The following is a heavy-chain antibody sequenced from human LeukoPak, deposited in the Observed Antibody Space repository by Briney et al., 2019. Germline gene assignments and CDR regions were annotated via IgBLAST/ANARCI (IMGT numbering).Heavy chain of an antibody. CDR3: AREPTIPYFDY. V-gene: IGHV3-48*03. D-gene: IGHD4/OR15-4a*01. CDR1: GFTFSTYE. J-gene: IGHJ4*02. Sequence: GGSLRLSCAASGFTFSTYEMNWVRQAPGKGLELVSYISSSGTVIYYADSVKGRFTISRDNAKKSLYLQMNSLRAEDTAVYYCAREPTIPYFDYWGQGTLVTVPS. CDR2: ISSSGTVI.